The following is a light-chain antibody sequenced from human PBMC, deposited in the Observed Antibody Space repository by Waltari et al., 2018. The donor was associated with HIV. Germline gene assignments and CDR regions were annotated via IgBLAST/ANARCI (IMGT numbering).Light chain of an antibody. J-gene: IGLJ1*01. V-gene: IGLV2-14*01. CDR3: SSYTDSRPLYV. Sequence: QSVLTQPASVSGSPGQSITISCTGTNSDVGGYKSVSWYQQHPDKAPKLRIYEVKNGPSGVSSRFSGSKSGNTASLTISGLQAADEADYYCSSYTDSRPLYVFGTGTKVTVL. CDR1: NSDVGGYKS. CDR2: EVK.